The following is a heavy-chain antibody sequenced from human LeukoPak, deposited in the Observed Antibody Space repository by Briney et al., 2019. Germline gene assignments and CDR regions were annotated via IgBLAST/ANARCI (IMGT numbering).Heavy chain of an antibody. CDR1: GFTVSSNY. J-gene: IGHJ5*02. CDR2: ISSSSSYI. V-gene: IGHV3-21*01. CDR3: ARERAVAGLNWFDP. Sequence: GGSLRLSCAASGFTVSSNYMSWVRQAPGKGLEWVSSISSSSSYIYYADSVKGRFTISRDNAKNSLYLQMNSLRAEDTAVYYCARERAVAGLNWFDPWGQGTLVTVSS. D-gene: IGHD6-19*01.